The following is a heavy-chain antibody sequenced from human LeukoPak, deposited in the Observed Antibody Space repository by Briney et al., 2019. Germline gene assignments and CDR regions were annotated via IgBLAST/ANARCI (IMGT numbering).Heavy chain of an antibody. CDR3: ATGGRYCSSTSCYQRVYYYYGMDV. CDR1: GYTFTSYG. Sequence: ASVTVSCKASGYTFTSYGISWVRQAPGQGLEWMGWISAYNGNTNYAQKLQGRVTMTTDTSTSTAYMELRSLRSDDTAVYYCATGGRYCSSTSCYQRVYYYYGMDVWGQGTTVTVSS. CDR2: ISAYNGNT. V-gene: IGHV1-18*01. J-gene: IGHJ6*02. D-gene: IGHD2-2*01.